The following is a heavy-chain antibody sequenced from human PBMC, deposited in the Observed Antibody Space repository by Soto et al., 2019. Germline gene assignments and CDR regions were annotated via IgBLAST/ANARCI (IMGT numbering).Heavy chain of an antibody. CDR3: ARRDTSGFLRYFDN. CDR1: GGTFSSFINYP. Sequence: SVKFSCKSSGGTFSSFINYPINWVLQAPGQGLELMGGIVPSVGTVNYAQKFRGKVTITADKSTGTAYMELSSLRSEDTALYYCARRDTSGFLRYFDNCGQGTQVTVSS. J-gene: IGHJ4*02. D-gene: IGHD3-3*01. CDR2: IVPSVGTV. V-gene: IGHV1-69*06.